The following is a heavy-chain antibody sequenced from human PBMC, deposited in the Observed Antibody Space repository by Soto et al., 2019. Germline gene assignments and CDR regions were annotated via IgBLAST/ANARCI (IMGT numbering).Heavy chain of an antibody. V-gene: IGHV1-69*13. D-gene: IGHD2-2*01. J-gene: IGHJ4*02. Sequence: SVKVSCKASGGMFYSCAINWVRQAPGQGLEWMGGIVPMNGSPKYAQEFLGRVTISADASATTAYMDLSDLKSEDTAVYYSSFAPHCTYPLTRYWGRGTQVTVSS. CDR2: IVPMNGSP. CDR3: SFAPHCTYPLTRY. CDR1: GGMFYSCA.